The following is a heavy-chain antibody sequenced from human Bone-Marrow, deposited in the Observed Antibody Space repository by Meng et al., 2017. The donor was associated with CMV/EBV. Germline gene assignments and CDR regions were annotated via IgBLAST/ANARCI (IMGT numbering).Heavy chain of an antibody. CDR2: INPNSGST. CDR1: GYTFTGYY. J-gene: IGHJ5*02. V-gene: IGHV1-2*02. D-gene: IGHD4-11*01. Sequence: ASVKVSCKASGYTFTGYYMHWVRQAPGQGLEWMGWINPNSGSTNYAQKFQGRVTMTRDTSISTAYMELSRLRSDDTAVYYCARGGAFTVTRHPNNWFDPWGQGTLVTVSS. CDR3: ARGGAFTVTRHPNNWFDP.